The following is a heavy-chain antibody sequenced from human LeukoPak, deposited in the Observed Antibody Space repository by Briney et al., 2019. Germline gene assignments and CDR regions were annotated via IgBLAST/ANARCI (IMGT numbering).Heavy chain of an antibody. Sequence: ASVKVSCKASGYTFTGNYIHWVRQAPGQGLEWMGWINPKNGATFYTQRFQGRVTMTSDTSISTAYMELSRLTSDDTAVFYCARGPGEYWGQGTLVTVSS. J-gene: IGHJ4*02. CDR1: GYTFTGNY. V-gene: IGHV1-2*02. CDR3: ARGPGEY. CDR2: INPKNGAT.